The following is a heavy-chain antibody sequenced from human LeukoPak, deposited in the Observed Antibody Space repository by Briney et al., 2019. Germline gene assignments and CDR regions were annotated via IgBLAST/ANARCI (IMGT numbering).Heavy chain of an antibody. D-gene: IGHD3-9*01. CDR1: GYTLTELS. CDR3: ATSGVRYFDWLSSVEFG. V-gene: IGHV1-24*01. Sequence: GASVKVSCKVSGYTLTELSMHWVRQAPGKGLEWKGGFDPEDGETIYAQKFQGRVTMTEDTSTDTAYMELSSLRSEDTAVYYCATSGVRYFDWLSSVEFGWSQGSLATV. CDR2: FDPEDGET. J-gene: IGHJ4*02.